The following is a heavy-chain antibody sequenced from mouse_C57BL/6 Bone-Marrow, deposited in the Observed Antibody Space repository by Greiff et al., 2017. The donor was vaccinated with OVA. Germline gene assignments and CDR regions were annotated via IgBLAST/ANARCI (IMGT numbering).Heavy chain of an antibody. Sequence: VTLKESGAELVRPGASVKLSCTASGFNIKDDYMHWVKQRPEQGLEWIGWIDPENGDTEYASKFQGKATITADTSSSTAYLQLSSLTSEDTAVYYCTSFITTVVAPVAYWGQGTLVTVSA. CDR1: GFNIKDDY. CDR2: IDPENGDT. V-gene: IGHV14-4*01. CDR3: TSFITTVVAPVAY. J-gene: IGHJ3*01. D-gene: IGHD1-1*01.